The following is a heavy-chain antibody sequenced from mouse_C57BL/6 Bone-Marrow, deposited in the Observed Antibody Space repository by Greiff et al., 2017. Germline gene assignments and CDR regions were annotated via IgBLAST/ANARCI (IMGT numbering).Heavy chain of an antibody. J-gene: IGHJ3*01. Sequence: DVMLVESGGGLVQPGGSMKLSCVASGFTFSNYWMNWVRQSPEKGLEWVAQIRLKSDNYATHYAESVKGRFTISRDDSKSSVYLQMNNLRAEDTLIYYCTDGFAYWGQGTLVTVSA. V-gene: IGHV6-3*01. CDR2: IRLKSDNYAT. CDR1: GFTFSNYW. CDR3: TDGFAY. D-gene: IGHD1-1*01.